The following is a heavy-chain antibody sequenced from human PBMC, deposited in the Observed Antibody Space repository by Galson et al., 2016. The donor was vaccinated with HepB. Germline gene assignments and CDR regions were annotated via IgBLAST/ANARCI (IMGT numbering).Heavy chain of an antibody. CDR1: GGSFSGYY. Sequence: LSLTSAVSGGSFSGYYWAWIRQTPGKGLQWIGQTDYSGGTDYNPSLKSRISMSIDPSKNQFSLNMDSVTAADSGTYYCARAWVRFLAWLSNEFDYWGQGFVVSVST. J-gene: IGHJ4*02. V-gene: IGHV4-34*01. CDR2: TDYSGGT. CDR3: ARAWVRFLAWLSNEFDY. D-gene: IGHD3-3*01.